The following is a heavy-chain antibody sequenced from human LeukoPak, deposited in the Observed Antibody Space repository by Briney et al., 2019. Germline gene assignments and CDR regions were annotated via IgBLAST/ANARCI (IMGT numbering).Heavy chain of an antibody. CDR3: ARDGEGQGDY. J-gene: IGHJ4*02. CDR2: ISSSSSYI. CDR1: GFTFSSYS. V-gene: IGHV3-21*01. D-gene: IGHD3-10*01. Sequence: GGSLRLSCAASGFTFSSYSMNWVRQAPGKGLEWVSSISSSSSYIYYADSVKGRFTISRDNAKNSLYLQVNSLRAEDTAVYYCARDGEGQGDYWGQGTLVTVSS.